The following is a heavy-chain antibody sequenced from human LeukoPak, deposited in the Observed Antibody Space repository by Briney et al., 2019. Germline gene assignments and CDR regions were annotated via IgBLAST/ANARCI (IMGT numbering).Heavy chain of an antibody. CDR3: ARDHSSGWYSNAFDI. J-gene: IGHJ3*02. D-gene: IGHD6-19*01. V-gene: IGHV4-4*07. CDR1: GGSISSYY. Sequence: SETLSLTCTVSGGSISSYYWSWIRQPAGKGLEWIGRIYTSGSTNYNPSLKSRVTTSVDTSKNQFSLKLSSVTAADTAVYYCARDHSSGWYSNAFDIWGQGTMVTVSS. CDR2: IYTSGST.